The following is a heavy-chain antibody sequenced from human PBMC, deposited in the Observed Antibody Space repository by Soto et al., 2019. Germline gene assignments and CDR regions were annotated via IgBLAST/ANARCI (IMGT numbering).Heavy chain of an antibody. Sequence: SETLSLTCTVSGGSISSYYWSWIRQPPGKGLEWIGYIYYSGSTNYNPSLKSRVTISLDTSKNQFSLKLSSVTAADTAVYYCARQGGSGYDYWYFDLWGRGTLVTVSS. CDR2: IYYSGST. D-gene: IGHD5-12*01. J-gene: IGHJ2*01. CDR1: GGSISSYY. CDR3: ARQGGSGYDYWYFDL. V-gene: IGHV4-59*08.